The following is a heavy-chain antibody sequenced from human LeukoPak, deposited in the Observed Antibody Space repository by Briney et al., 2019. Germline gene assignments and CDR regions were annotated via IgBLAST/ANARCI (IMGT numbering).Heavy chain of an antibody. V-gene: IGHV1-2*02. Sequence: ASVKISCKASGYTFTGYYMHWVRQAPGQGLEWMGWINPNSGGTNYAQKFQGRVTMTRDTSISTVYMELRRLRSDDTAVYYCAREGRVDSAVVLFDYWGQGTLVTVSS. CDR2: INPNSGGT. J-gene: IGHJ4*02. CDR1: GYTFTGYY. D-gene: IGHD5-18*01. CDR3: AREGRVDSAVVLFDY.